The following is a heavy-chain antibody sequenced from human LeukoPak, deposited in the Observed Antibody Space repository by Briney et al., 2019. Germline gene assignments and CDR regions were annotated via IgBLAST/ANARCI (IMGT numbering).Heavy chain of an antibody. D-gene: IGHD2-15*01. CDR3: ARGRGRCSGGSCYYVY. CDR2: IYHSGST. CDR1: GGSISSSNW. V-gene: IGHV4-4*02. Sequence: SETLSLTCAVSGGSISSSNWWSWVRQPPGKGLEWIGEIYHSGSTNYNPSLKSRVTISVDKSKNQFSLKLSSVTAADTAVYYCARGRGRCSGGSCYYVYWGQGTLVTVSS. J-gene: IGHJ4*02.